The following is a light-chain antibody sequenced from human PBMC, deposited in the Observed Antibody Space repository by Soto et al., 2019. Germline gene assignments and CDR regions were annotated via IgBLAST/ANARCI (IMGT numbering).Light chain of an antibody. V-gene: IGKV1-5*03. CDR1: QSISSY. CDR3: LQYNGYYRT. CDR2: KAS. J-gene: IGKJ1*01. Sequence: DIQMTQSPSSLSASVGDRVTITCRASQSISSYLNWYQQKPGKAPKLLIYKASTLKSGVPSRFSGSGSGTEFTLTISSLQPEDFATYYCLQYNGYYRTFGQGTKVDIK.